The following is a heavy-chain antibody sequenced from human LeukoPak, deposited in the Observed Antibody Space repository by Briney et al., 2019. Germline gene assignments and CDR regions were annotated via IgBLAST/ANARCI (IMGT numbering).Heavy chain of an antibody. CDR1: GITFGSYA. D-gene: IGHD2-21*01. V-gene: IGHV3-30*04. J-gene: IGHJ4*02. CDR3: ARDRSYSFFDY. Sequence: PGGSLRLSCAASGITFGSYAMHWVRQAPGKGLEWVSAISYDGSDEFYAEPVKGRLTVSRDNSKSMLYLQMNSLRPEDTAVYYCARDRSYSFFDYWGQGTLVTVSS. CDR2: ISYDGSDE.